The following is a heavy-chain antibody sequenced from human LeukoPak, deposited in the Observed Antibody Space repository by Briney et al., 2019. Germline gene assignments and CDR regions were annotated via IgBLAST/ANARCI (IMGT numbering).Heavy chain of an antibody. Sequence: KPGGSLRLSRAASGFTFSSYSMNWVRQAPGKGLEWVSSISSSSSYIYYADSVKGRFTISRDNAKNSLYLQMNSLRAEDTAEYYCARGHGSSDAFDIWGQGTMVTVSS. J-gene: IGHJ3*02. V-gene: IGHV3-21*01. D-gene: IGHD1-26*01. CDR2: ISSSSSYI. CDR3: ARGHGSSDAFDI. CDR1: GFTFSSYS.